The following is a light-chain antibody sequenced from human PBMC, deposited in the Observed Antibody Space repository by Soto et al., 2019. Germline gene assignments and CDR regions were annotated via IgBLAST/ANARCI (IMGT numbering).Light chain of an antibody. CDR2: KAS. J-gene: IGKJ1*01. CDR1: QSISSR. V-gene: IGKV1-5*03. Sequence: DIPMTQSPSTLSASVGDRVTITCRASQSISSRLAWYQQKPGKAPKLLIYKASSLESGVPSRFSGSGSGTEFTLTISSLQPDDFAPYYCQQYNSYSPWTFGQGTKVEIK. CDR3: QQYNSYSPWT.